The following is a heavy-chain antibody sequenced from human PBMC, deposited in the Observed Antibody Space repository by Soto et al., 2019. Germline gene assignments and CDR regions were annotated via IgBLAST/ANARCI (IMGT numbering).Heavy chain of an antibody. CDR1: GGSISTNDYY. Sequence: QLQLQESGPGLLKPSETLSLTCTVSGGSISTNDYYWAWIRQPPGKGLEWIGNIHYRGNTYYNPSHRSRVATSFAASTTLSSLKLRSVTAADTAVFYCAGRPRHTRDDEYFQHWGLGTLVTVSS. J-gene: IGHJ1*01. V-gene: IGHV4-39*01. CDR3: AGRPRHTRDDEYFQH. CDR2: IHYRGNT.